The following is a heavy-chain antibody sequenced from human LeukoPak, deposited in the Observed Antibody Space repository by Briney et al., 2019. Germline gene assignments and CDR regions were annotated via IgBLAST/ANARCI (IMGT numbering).Heavy chain of an antibody. Sequence: SDPTLVNPTQTLTLTCTFSGFSLSTSGMCVSWIRQPPGKALEWLARIDWDDDKYYSTSLKTRLTISKDTSKNQVVLTMTNMDPVDTATYYCARIQVVTAPYYYYYYMDVWGKGTTVTVSS. CDR2: IDWDDDK. CDR3: ARIQVVTAPYYYYYYMDV. D-gene: IGHD2-21*02. CDR1: GFSLSTSGMC. J-gene: IGHJ6*03. V-gene: IGHV2-70*11.